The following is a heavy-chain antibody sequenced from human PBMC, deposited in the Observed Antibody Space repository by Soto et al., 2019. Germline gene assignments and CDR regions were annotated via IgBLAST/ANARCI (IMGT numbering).Heavy chain of an antibody. CDR3: TRDIGGKGAY. J-gene: IGHJ4*02. CDR1: VFTCRRYC. CDR2: IDEYGSTI. V-gene: IGHV3-74*01. D-gene: IGHD3-16*01. Sequence: CLRLSFSASVFTCRRYCMHCGRQVPGKGLLWVSRIDEYGSTINYSDSVRGRFTISRDNARNTLYLEMNSLRAEDTALYYCTRDIGGKGAYWGQGTLVTVSS.